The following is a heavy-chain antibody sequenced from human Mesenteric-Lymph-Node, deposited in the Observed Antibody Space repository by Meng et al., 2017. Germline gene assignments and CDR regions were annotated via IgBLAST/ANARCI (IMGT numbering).Heavy chain of an antibody. CDR1: GFTFSSYA. Sequence: GGSLRLSCAASGFTFSSYAMSWVRQAPGKGLEWVSTISGSETNTYYADSVKGRFTISRDNSRNTLSLQMNSLRAEDTAVYYCARSGDYIDAFDIWGQGTMVTVSS. J-gene: IGHJ3*02. V-gene: IGHV3-23*01. CDR3: ARSGDYIDAFDI. CDR2: ISGSETNT. D-gene: IGHD3-10*01.